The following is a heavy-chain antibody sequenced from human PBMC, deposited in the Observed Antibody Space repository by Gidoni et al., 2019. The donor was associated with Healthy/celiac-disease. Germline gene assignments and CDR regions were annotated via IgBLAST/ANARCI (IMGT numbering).Heavy chain of an antibody. V-gene: IGHV4-59*08. J-gene: IGHJ5*02. CDR3: ARRPLGEGGYWFDP. D-gene: IGHD3-10*01. Sequence: TNYNPSLKSRVTISVDTSKNQFSLKLSSVTAADTAVYYCARRPLGEGGYWFDPWGQGTLVTVSS. CDR2: T.